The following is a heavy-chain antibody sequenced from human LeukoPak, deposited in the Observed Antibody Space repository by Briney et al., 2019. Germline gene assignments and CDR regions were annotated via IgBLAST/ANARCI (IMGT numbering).Heavy chain of an antibody. CDR3: AKDQGYSSGWFFDY. V-gene: IGHV3-23*01. Sequence: GGSLRLSCAASGFTFYTYAMSWVRQAPGKGLEWVSAISGSGGSTYYADSVKGRFTISRDNSKNTLYLQMNSLRAEDTAVYYCAKDQGYSSGWFFDYWGQGTLVTVSS. CDR1: GFTFYTYA. CDR2: ISGSGGST. J-gene: IGHJ4*02. D-gene: IGHD6-19*01.